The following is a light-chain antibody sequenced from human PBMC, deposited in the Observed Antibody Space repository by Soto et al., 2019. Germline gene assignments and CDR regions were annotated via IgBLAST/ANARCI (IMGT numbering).Light chain of an antibody. CDR3: QQLNSYPLT. CDR1: QGISSH. J-gene: IGKJ4*01. CDR2: AAS. V-gene: IGKV1-9*01. Sequence: DIQLTQSPSLLSASVGDRVTITCRASQGISSHLAWYQQISGKAPKLLMYAASTLQSGVPSRFSGSGSGTEFTLTISSLQPEDFATYYCQQLNSYPLTFGGGTKVEIK.